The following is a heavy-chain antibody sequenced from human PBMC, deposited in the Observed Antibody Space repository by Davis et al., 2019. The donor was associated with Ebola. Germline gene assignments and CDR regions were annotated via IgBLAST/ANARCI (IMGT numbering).Heavy chain of an antibody. CDR3: ARVDYYGSGSLDY. D-gene: IGHD3-10*01. CDR1: GGSFSGYY. V-gene: IGHV4-59*12. Sequence: MPSETLSLTCAVHGGSFSGYYWSWFPQPPGKGLEWIGYIYYSGSTNYNPSLKSRVTISVDTSKNQFSLKLSSVTAADTAVYYCARVDYYGSGSLDYWGQGTLVTVSS. CDR2: IYYSGST. J-gene: IGHJ4*02.